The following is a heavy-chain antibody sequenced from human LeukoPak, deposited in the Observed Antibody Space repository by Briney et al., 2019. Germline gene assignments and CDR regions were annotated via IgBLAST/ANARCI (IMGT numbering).Heavy chain of an antibody. V-gene: IGHV1-2*06. D-gene: IGHD7-27*01. CDR2: INSNTGAT. CDR1: GYTFTGYY. CDR3: ARDLASTSNWEFDY. J-gene: IGHJ4*02. Sequence: ASVKVSCKASGYTFTGYYMHWVRQAPGQGLEWMGRINSNTGATESPQHFRGRVTMTRDTSITTAYMELSSPTSDDMAVYYCARDLASTSNWEFDYWGQGTLVTVSS.